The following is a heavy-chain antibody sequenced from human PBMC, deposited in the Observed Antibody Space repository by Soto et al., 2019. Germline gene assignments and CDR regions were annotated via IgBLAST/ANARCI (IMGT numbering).Heavy chain of an antibody. CDR2: ISGSGGST. J-gene: IGHJ3*02. CDR1: GFTFSSYA. D-gene: IGHD3-10*01. Sequence: GGSLRLSCAASGFTFSSYAMSWVRQAPGKGLEWVSAISGSGGSTYYADSVKGRFTISRDNSKNTLYLQMNSLRAEDTSVYYCAKNHYYGSGSYYKDAFDIWGQGTMVTVPS. V-gene: IGHV3-23*01. CDR3: AKNHYYGSGSYYKDAFDI.